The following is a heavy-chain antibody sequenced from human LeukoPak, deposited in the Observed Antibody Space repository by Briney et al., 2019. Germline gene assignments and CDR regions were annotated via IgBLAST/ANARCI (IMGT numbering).Heavy chain of an antibody. D-gene: IGHD4-17*01. CDR2: INHSGST. J-gene: IGHJ4*02. V-gene: IGHV4-34*01. Sequence: ETLSLTCAVYGGSFSGYYWSWIRQPPGKGLEWIGEINHSGSTNYNPSLKSRVTISVDTSKNQFSLKLSSVTAADTAVYYCARRETGYGDSPFDYWGQGTLVTVSS. CDR1: GGSFSGYY. CDR3: ARRETGYGDSPFDY.